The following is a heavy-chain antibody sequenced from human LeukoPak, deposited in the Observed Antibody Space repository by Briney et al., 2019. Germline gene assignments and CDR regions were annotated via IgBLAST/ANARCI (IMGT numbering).Heavy chain of an antibody. J-gene: IGHJ3*02. CDR2: IYYSGST. CDR1: GGSISSSSYY. V-gene: IGHV4-39*07. CDR3: ARGQWWYGRADAFDI. D-gene: IGHD2-15*01. Sequence: PSETLSLTCTVSGGSISSSSYYWGWIRQPPGKGLEWIGSIYYSGSTYYNPSLKSRVTISVDTSKNQFSLKLSSVTAADTAVYYCARGQWWYGRADAFDIWGQGTMVTVSS.